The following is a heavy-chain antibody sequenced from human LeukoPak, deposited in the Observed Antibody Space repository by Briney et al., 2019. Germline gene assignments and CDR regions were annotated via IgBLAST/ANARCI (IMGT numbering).Heavy chain of an antibody. CDR2: ISYDGSNK. CDR3: ARDSPYSGSYFLLDY. CDR1: GFTFSSYG. J-gene: IGHJ4*02. V-gene: IGHV3-30*03. Sequence: RAGGSLRLSCAASGFTFSSYGMHWVRQAPGKGLEWVAVISYDGSNKYYADSVKGRFTISRDNSKNTLYLQMNSLRAEDTAVYYCARDSPYSGSYFLLDYWGQGTLVTVSS. D-gene: IGHD1-26*01.